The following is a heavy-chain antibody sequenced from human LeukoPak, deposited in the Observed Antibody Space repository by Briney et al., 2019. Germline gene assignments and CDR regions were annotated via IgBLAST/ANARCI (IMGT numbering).Heavy chain of an antibody. CDR1: GYTFTSYD. J-gene: IGHJ6*02. V-gene: IGHV1-8*01. Sequence: ASVKVSCKASGYTFTSYDINWVRQATGQGLEWMGWMNPNSGNTGYAQKFQGRVTMTRNTSISTAYMELSSLRSEDTAVYYCARGLGYSSSWLHYYYYGMDVWGQGTTVTVSS. D-gene: IGHD6-13*01. CDR3: ARGLGYSSSWLHYYYYGMDV. CDR2: MNPNSGNT.